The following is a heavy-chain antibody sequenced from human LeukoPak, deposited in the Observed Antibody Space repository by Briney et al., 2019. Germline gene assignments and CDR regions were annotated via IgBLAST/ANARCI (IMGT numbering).Heavy chain of an antibody. CDR1: GGSISSYY. Sequence: LSLTCTVSGGSISSYYWSWLRQPPGKGLEWVSYISSSGSTIYYADSVKGRFTISRDNAKNSLYLQMNSLRAEDTAVYYCARGSGSYYNFPYWGQGTLVTVSS. V-gene: IGHV3-11*01. D-gene: IGHD3-10*01. CDR2: ISSSGSTI. CDR3: ARGSGSYYNFPY. J-gene: IGHJ4*02.